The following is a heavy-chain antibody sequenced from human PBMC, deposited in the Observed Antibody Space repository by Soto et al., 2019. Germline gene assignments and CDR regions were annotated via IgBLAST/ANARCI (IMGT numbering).Heavy chain of an antibody. CDR2: IIPIFGTA. CDR3: ARAEYSSSPPESYYYGMDV. J-gene: IGHJ6*02. D-gene: IGHD6-6*01. CDR1: GGTFSSYA. Sequence: SVKVSCKASGGTFSSYAISWVRQAPGQGLEWMGGIIPIFGTANYAQKFQGRVTITADESTSTAYMELSSLRSEDTAVYYCARAEYSSSPPESYYYGMDVWGQGTTVTVSS. V-gene: IGHV1-69*13.